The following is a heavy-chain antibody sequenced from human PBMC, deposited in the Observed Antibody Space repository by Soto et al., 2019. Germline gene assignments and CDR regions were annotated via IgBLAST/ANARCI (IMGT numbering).Heavy chain of an antibody. V-gene: IGHV3-33*01. D-gene: IGHD6-6*01. Sequence: ESGGGVVQPGRSLRLSCAASGFTFSGYGMHWVRQAPGKGLEWVSVIWYDGTNKYYADSVKGRFTISRDSSKNTLYLQMNSLGVDDTAVYYCAREAAPTEYGTFDIWGPGTMVTVSS. J-gene: IGHJ3*02. CDR3: AREAAPTEYGTFDI. CDR1: GFTFSGYG. CDR2: IWYDGTNK.